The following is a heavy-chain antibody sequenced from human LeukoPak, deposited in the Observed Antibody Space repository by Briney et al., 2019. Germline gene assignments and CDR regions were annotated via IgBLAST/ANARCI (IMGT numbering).Heavy chain of an antibody. D-gene: IGHD2-15*01. J-gene: IGHJ4*02. CDR1: GFTFSSDA. Sequence: GGSLRLSCIGTGFTFSSDAMGWVRQAPGKGLEWVSGISGSGGSTYYADSVKGRFTISRDNAKNTLYLQMNSLRGEDTAVYYCAKDRGRTWVQVANWGQGTLVTVSS. CDR3: AKDRGRTWVQVAN. V-gene: IGHV3-23*01. CDR2: ISGSGGST.